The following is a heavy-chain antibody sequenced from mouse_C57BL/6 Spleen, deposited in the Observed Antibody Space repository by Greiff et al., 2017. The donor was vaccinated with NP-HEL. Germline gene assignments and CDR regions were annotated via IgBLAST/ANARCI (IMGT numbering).Heavy chain of an antibody. Sequence: QVQLQQPGAELVKPGASVKLSCKAFGYTFTSYWMHWVKQRPGQGLEWIGMIHPNSGSTNYNEKFKSKATLTVDKSSSTAYMQLSSLTSEDSAVYYCARGHYGSPYAMDYWGQGTSVTVSS. CDR3: ARGHYGSPYAMDY. V-gene: IGHV1-64*01. J-gene: IGHJ4*01. CDR1: GYTFTSYW. CDR2: IHPNSGST. D-gene: IGHD1-1*01.